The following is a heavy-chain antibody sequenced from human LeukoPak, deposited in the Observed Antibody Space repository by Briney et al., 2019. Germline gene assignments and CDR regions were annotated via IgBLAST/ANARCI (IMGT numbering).Heavy chain of an antibody. D-gene: IGHD3-22*01. V-gene: IGHV1-69*04. J-gene: IGHJ6*02. CDR3: ARSERYYYDSSGSYYYYGMDV. Sequence: GASVKVSCKASGGTFSSYAISWVRQAPGQGLEWMGRIIPILGIANYAQKFQGRVTITADKSTNTAYMELSSLRSEDTAVYYCARSERYYYDSSGSYYYYGMDVWGQGTTVTVSS. CDR2: IIPILGIA. CDR1: GGTFSSYA.